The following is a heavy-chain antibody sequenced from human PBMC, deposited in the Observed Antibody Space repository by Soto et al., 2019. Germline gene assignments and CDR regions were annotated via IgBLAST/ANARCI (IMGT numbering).Heavy chain of an antibody. V-gene: IGHV3-23*01. CDR2: ISGSGGST. D-gene: IGHD3-22*01. CDR1: GFILSSYA. J-gene: IGHJ3*02. CDR3: ASPYYYDSSGYYVLGAFDI. Sequence: PGGSLRLSCAASGFILSSYAMSWVRQAPGKGLEWVSAISGSGGSTYYEDSVKGRFTISRDNSKNTLYLQMNSLRAEDTAVYYCASPYYYDSSGYYVLGAFDIWGQGTMVTVSS.